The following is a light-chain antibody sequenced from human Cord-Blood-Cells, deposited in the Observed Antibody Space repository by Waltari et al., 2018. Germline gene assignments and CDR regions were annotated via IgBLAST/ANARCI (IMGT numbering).Light chain of an antibody. Sequence: DLQMTQSPSSLSASVGDRVTITCRASQSISSYLNWYQQKPEKAPKLLIYAASSLQSGVPSRFSGSGSGTDFTLTISSLQPEDFATYYCQQSYSTPPTFGQGTKVEIK. J-gene: IGKJ1*01. CDR3: QQSYSTPPT. CDR2: AAS. V-gene: IGKV1-39*01. CDR1: QSISSY.